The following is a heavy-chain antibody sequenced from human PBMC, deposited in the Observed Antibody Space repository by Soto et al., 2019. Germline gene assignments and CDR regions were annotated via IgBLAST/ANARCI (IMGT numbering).Heavy chain of an antibody. CDR1: GGTFSSYA. V-gene: IGHV1-69*13. CDR3: ARRLGETENYFDY. J-gene: IGHJ4*02. Sequence: ASVKVSCKASGGTFSSYAISWVRQAPGQGLEWMGGIIPIFGTANYAQKFQGRVTITADESTSTAYMGLSSLRSEDTAVYYCARRLGETENYFDYWGQGTLVTVSS. CDR2: IIPIFGTA. D-gene: IGHD3-16*01.